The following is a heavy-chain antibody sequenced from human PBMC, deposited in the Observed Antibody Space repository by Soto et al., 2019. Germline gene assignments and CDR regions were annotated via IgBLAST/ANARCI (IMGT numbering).Heavy chain of an antibody. V-gene: IGHV3-74*01. CDR2: INSDGSVS. D-gene: IGHD2-15*01. J-gene: IGHJ6*03. CDR3: ARGDCVGGPCYSLAGSFYYYMDV. Sequence: EVQLVESGGGLVQPGGSLRLPCAASGFTFSNYWMYWVRQAPGKGLVWVSRINSDGSVSSYADSAKGRLTISRDNVKNTLYLQMDSLRAEDTAVYYCARGDCVGGPCYSLAGSFYYYMDVWGKGTTVTVFS. CDR1: GFTFSNYW.